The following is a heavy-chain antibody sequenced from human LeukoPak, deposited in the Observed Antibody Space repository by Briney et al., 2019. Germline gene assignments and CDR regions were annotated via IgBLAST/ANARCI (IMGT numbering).Heavy chain of an antibody. J-gene: IGHJ4*02. CDR3: AKDKTTVTL. D-gene: IGHD4-11*01. CDR1: GFTFSSYA. CDR2: ISASGGST. Sequence: GGSLRLSCAASGFTFSSYAMSWVRQAPGKGLEWVSAISASGGSTNYADSVKGRFTISRDTSKDTLYLQMNSLRAEDTAVYYCAKDKTTVTLWGQGTLVTVSS. V-gene: IGHV3-23*01.